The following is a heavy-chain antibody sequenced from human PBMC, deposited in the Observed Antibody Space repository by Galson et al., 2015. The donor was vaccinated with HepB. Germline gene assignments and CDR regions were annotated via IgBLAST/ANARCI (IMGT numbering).Heavy chain of an antibody. CDR2: INPDGSEK. V-gene: IGHV3-7*01. D-gene: IGHD2-2*01. CDR3: ATGYCTSTSCSRVFDN. Sequence: SLRLSCAASGFNFIIYRMTWVRQAPGKGLEWVANINPDGSEKYYVDSVKGRFTISRDNAKNSLYLQMNSLRADDTAVYFCATGYCTSTSCSRVFDNWGQGTLVTVSS. CDR1: GFNFIIYR. J-gene: IGHJ4*02.